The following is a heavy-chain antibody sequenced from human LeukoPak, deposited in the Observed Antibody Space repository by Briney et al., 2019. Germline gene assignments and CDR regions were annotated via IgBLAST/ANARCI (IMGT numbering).Heavy chain of an antibody. CDR1: GFTFSYYA. CDR3: AKDRSPTGSYYGMDV. V-gene: IGHV3-30*18. CDR2: ISNDGSKK. Sequence: GGSLRLSCAASGFTFSYYAMRWVRQAPGKGLEWVAVISNDGSKKFYIDSVKGRFTVSSDKSTDTLYLQMNSLRPEDTAVYYCAKDRSPTGSYYGMDVWGPGTTVIVSS. J-gene: IGHJ6*02. D-gene: IGHD1-1*01.